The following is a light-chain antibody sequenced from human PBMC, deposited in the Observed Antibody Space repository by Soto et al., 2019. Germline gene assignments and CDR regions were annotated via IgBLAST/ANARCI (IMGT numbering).Light chain of an antibody. Sequence: QSALTQPASVSASPGQSITISCTGTSSDVGGYKYVSWYQQHPGKAPKLMIYDVSNRPSGVSNRFSGSKSGNTASLTISGLQAEDEADYYCSSYTSSSIVIFGGGTKLTVL. CDR3: SSYTSSSIVI. J-gene: IGLJ2*01. CDR2: DVS. CDR1: SSDVGGYKY. V-gene: IGLV2-14*03.